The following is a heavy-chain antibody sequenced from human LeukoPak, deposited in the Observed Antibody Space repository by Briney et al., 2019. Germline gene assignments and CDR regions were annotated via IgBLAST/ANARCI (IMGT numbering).Heavy chain of an antibody. D-gene: IGHD3-22*01. CDR3: APDADTSGHYSHFDY. J-gene: IGHJ4*02. CDR1: GFNFNYYG. V-gene: IGHV3-33*03. Sequence: GGSLRLSCAASGFNFNYYGMDWVRQAPGKGLEWVAGIRYDGSNKWYGDSMKGRFTISRDNSKNTVYLQMNSLRGEDTALYYCAPDADTSGHYSHFDYWGQGTLVTVAS. CDR2: IRYDGSNK.